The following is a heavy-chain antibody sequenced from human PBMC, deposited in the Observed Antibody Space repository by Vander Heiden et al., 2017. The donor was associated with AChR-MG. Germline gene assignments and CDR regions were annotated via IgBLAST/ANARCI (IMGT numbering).Heavy chain of an antibody. CDR2: ITGSADTT. V-gene: IGHV3-23*01. Sequence: EVQMLESGGGLVQPGGSLRLSCTAPGFTFSNYAMAWVRHAPGKGLEWVSTITGSADTTYYADSVMGRFTISRDNSENTLYVQMNSLRAEDTAVYYCAKECTSSSCTQFDFGGQGTLVTVST. CDR3: AKECTSSSCTQFDF. D-gene: IGHD2-2*01. J-gene: IGHJ4*02. CDR1: GFTFSNYA.